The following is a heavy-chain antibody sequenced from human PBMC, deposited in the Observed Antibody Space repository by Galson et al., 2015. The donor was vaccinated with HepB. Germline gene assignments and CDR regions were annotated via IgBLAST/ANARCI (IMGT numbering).Heavy chain of an antibody. CDR3: ASLGMADYYYYGMDV. J-gene: IGHJ6*02. CDR2: IIPIFGTA. D-gene: IGHD6-13*01. Sequence: SVKVSCKASGGTFSSYAISWVRQAPGQELEWMGGIIPIFGTANYAQKFQGRVTITADESTSTAYTELSSLRSEDTAVYYCASLGMADYYYYGMDVWGQGTTVTVSS. V-gene: IGHV1-69*13. CDR1: GGTFSSYA.